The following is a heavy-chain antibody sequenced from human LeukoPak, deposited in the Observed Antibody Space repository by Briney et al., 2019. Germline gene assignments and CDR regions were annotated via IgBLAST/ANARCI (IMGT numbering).Heavy chain of an antibody. V-gene: IGHV3-23*01. Sequence: PGGSLRLSCAASGVTLNNFKNFGLSWVRQAPGKGLEWVSGIGASGDTTHYADSVKGRFTISRDNSKNMLYLQMNSLRAEDTAIYYCARNIRNMDVWGQGTTVTVSS. J-gene: IGHJ6*02. CDR1: GVTLNNFKNFG. CDR2: IGASGDTT. CDR3: ARNIRNMDV. D-gene: IGHD2-2*02.